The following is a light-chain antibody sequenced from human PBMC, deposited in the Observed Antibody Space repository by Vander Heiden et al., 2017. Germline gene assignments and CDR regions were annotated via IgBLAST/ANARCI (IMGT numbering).Light chain of an antibody. V-gene: IGKV1-8*01. Sequence: AIRRTQSPSPLPASTGDRGTISCRARQGISSYLAWYQQKPGKAPKLLIYAASTLQSGVPSRFSGSGSGTDFTLTISCLQSEDFATYYCQQYYSYPWTFGQGTKVEIK. CDR2: AAS. CDR3: QQYYSYPWT. J-gene: IGKJ1*01. CDR1: QGISSY.